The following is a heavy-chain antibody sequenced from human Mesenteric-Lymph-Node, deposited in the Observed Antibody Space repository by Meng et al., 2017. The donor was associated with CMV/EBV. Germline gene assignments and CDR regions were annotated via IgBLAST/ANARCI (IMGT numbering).Heavy chain of an antibody. D-gene: IGHD3-22*01. Sequence: QLQPQEPGPGLVKPSETLSLPCIVSGDSISNSTYYWTWIRQPPGKGLEWIGSVHHSGTTYYNPSLKGRLTISVDTSANLFSLRLTTVTAADTATYYCARRGNYDSDYSEYWGQGTLVTVSS. CDR2: VHHSGTT. CDR3: ARRGNYDSDYSEY. J-gene: IGHJ4*02. CDR1: GDSISNSTYY. V-gene: IGHV4-39*01.